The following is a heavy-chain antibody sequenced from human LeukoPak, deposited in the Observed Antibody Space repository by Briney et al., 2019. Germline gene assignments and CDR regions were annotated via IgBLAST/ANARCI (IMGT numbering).Heavy chain of an antibody. V-gene: IGHV1-2*02. CDR1: GYTFTGYY. CDR3: ARGMLTYPQKYCSGGSCYSSDP. CDR2: INPNSGGT. Sequence: ASVKVSCKASGYTFTGYYMHWVRQAPGQGLEWMGWINPNSGGTNSAQKFQGRVTMTRDTSISTAYMELSRLRSDDTAVYYCARGMLTYPQKYCSGGSCYSSDPWGQGTLVTVSS. J-gene: IGHJ5*02. D-gene: IGHD2-15*01.